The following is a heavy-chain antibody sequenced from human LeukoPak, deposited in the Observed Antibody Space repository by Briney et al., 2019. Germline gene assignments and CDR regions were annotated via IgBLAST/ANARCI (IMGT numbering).Heavy chain of an antibody. D-gene: IGHD7-27*01. J-gene: IGHJ4*02. V-gene: IGHV3-30-3*01. CDR3: ATIGDRRTGELYRIDY. CDR1: GFTFTNYA. CDR2: VSYDGSNK. Sequence: QSRGALRLSCAASGFTFTNYAMHWVRQAPGKGLEWVADVSYDGSNKYYADSVKGRFTISRDNSKNTIYLQMNCLRDEDAAIYYCATIGDRRTGELYRIDYWGQGNLVTVSS.